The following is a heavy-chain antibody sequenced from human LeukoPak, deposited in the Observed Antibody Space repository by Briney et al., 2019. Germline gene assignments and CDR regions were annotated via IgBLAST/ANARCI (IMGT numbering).Heavy chain of an antibody. V-gene: IGHV4-59*08. CDR3: VRTLYGDYYDA. D-gene: IGHD4-17*01. CDR2: VYHSGST. J-gene: IGHJ4*02. Sequence: PSETLSLTCTVSGGSISRYWSWIRQPPGKGLEWIGYVYHSGSTNYSPSLKSRVTISIDTSKNQFSLKLNSMTAADTAVYYCVRTLYGDYYDAWGQGTLVTVSP. CDR1: GGSISRY.